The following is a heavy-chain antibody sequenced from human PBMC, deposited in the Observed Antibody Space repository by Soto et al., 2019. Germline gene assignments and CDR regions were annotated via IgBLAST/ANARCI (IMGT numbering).Heavy chain of an antibody. CDR1: GGSVSNSNYY. CDR2: VHYRGRS. J-gene: IGHJ4*02. D-gene: IGHD2-8*01. CDR3: VSQRTSVLTQAYFDY. V-gene: IGHV4-39*01. Sequence: PSETLSLTCTVSGGSVSNSNYYWGWIRQSPGKGLEWIGSVHYRGRSYSKSSVKSRVTISVDTSKNQFSLNLNSMTASDTAVYFCVSQRTSVLTQAYFDYWGPGALVTVSS.